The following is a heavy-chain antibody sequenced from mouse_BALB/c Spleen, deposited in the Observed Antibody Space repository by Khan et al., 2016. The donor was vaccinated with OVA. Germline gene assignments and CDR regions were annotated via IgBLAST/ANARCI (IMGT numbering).Heavy chain of an antibody. CDR3: ARDLGSSHWYFDV. CDR1: GFSLTSYG. V-gene: IGHV2-9*02. CDR2: IWTGGST. Sequence: QVQLKESGPGLVAPSQSLSITCTVSGFSLTSYGVHWVRQPPGKGLEWLGVIWTGGSTNYNSAPRSRLTINKDNSTGQVFLKMNNLQTEDTAMYCCARDLGSSHWYFDVWGAGTTVTVSS. D-gene: IGHD1-1*01. J-gene: IGHJ1*01.